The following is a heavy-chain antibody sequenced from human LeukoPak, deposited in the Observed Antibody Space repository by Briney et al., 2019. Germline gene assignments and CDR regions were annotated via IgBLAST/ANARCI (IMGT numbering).Heavy chain of an antibody. D-gene: IGHD3-22*01. CDR3: ARGSVYDSSAYLFDS. Sequence: SETLSLTCAVYGGSFSGYYRSWIRQPPGKGLEWIGEINHSGSTNYNPSLKSRVAISVDTSKNLFSLKLSSVIAADTAVYYCARGSVYDSSAYLFDSWGQETLVAVSS. J-gene: IGHJ4*02. CDR1: GGSFSGYY. V-gene: IGHV4-34*01. CDR2: INHSGST.